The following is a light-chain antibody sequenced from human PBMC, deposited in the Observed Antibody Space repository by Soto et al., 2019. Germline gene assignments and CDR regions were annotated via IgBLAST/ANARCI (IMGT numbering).Light chain of an antibody. CDR2: GAS. CDR1: QSIGKY. Sequence: DIQITQSPSSLSASVVDRVTITCRASQSIGKYLNWYQQKPGKAPKFLIYGASTLQSGVPPRFSGSGSGTDFTLTVNSLQAEDFATYYCQQSYTSPTTFGQGTRLEIK. V-gene: IGKV1-39*01. CDR3: QQSYTSPTT. J-gene: IGKJ5*01.